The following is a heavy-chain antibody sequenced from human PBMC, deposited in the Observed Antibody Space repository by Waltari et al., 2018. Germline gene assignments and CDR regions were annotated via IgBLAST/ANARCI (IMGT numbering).Heavy chain of an antibody. J-gene: IGHJ3*02. CDR2: IYQSGTT. CDR3: ARRIAVAGVLDI. D-gene: IGHD6-19*01. CDR1: DYSISSGYY. Sequence: QVQLQESGPGLVKPSETLSLTCTVSDYSISSGYYWGWVRQPPGKGLECIATIYQSGTTYYNPSLRSRVTISVDTSKNQFSLKLSSVTAADTAVYYCARRIAVAGVLDIWGQGTMVTVSS. V-gene: IGHV4-38-2*02.